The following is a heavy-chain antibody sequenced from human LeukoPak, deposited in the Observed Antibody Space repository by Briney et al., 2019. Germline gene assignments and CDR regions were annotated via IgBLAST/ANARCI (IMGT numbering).Heavy chain of an antibody. D-gene: IGHD3-22*01. CDR3: ARDYYDSSGSDY. V-gene: IGHV3-74*01. Sequence: GGSLRLSCAASGFTFSSYSMNWVRQAPGKGLVWVSRINSDGSSTSYADSVKGRFTISRDNAKNTLYLQMNSLRAEDTAVYYCARDYYDSSGSDYWGQGTLVTVSS. J-gene: IGHJ4*02. CDR1: GFTFSSYS. CDR2: INSDGSST.